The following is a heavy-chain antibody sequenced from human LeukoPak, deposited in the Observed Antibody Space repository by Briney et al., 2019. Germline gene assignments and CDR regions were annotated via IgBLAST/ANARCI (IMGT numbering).Heavy chain of an antibody. V-gene: IGHV1-2*06. D-gene: IGHD2-21*02. CDR2: VNPNSGDT. J-gene: IGHJ5*02. CDR3: ARSYCGGDCYSDNWFDP. CDR1: GFTFTGYY. Sequence: ASVKVSCKASGFTFTGYYIHWVRQAPGHGLEWMGRVNPNSGDTNYAQNFQGRVTMTRDTSISTAYMELSGLRSDGTAVYYCARSYCGGDCYSDNWFDPWGQGTLVTVSS.